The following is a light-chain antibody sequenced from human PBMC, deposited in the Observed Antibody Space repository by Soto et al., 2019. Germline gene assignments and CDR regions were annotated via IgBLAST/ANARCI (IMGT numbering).Light chain of an antibody. CDR3: AGWDDSLKSVV. J-gene: IGLJ2*01. Sequence: QAVVTQPPSASGTPGQRVTISCSGSTSNIGSNTVNWYQQLPGMAPKLLIYSNNQRPSGVPDRFSGSKSGTSASLAISGLQSEDEADYYCAGWDDSLKSVVFGGGTKVTVL. CDR2: SNN. CDR1: TSNIGSNT. V-gene: IGLV1-44*01.